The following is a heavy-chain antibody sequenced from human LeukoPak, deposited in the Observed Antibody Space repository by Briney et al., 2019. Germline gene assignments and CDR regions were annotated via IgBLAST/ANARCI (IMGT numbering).Heavy chain of an antibody. CDR1: GFTFSSYA. J-gene: IGHJ4*02. CDR3: AREAGLRFLEWLLEYFDY. Sequence: GGSLRLSCAASGFTFSSYAMHWVRQAPGKGLEWVAVIWYDGSNKYYADSVKGRFTISRDNSKNTLYLQMNSLRAEDTAVYYCAREAGLRFLEWLLEYFDYWGQGTLVTVSS. CDR2: IWYDGSNK. D-gene: IGHD3-3*01. V-gene: IGHV3-33*08.